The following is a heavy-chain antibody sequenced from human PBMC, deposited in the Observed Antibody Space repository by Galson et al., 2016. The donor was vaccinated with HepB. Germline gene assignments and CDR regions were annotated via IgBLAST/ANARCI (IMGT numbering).Heavy chain of an antibody. CDR1: GMSIDDYA. D-gene: IGHD5-24*01. J-gene: IGHJ2*01. V-gene: IGHV3-9*01. CDR2: INWNSRNV. Sequence: SLRLSCAVLGMSIDDYAMHWVRQRPGKGLEWVAGINWNSRNVRYGDFVGGRFSISRDNAGKSVDLQMRSLRADDTALYYCAKDMYRDGDWYFDLWGRGTAVSVSA. CDR3: AKDMYRDGDWYFDL.